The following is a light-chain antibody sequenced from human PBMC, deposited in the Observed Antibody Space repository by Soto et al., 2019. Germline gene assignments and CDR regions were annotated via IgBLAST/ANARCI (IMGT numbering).Light chain of an antibody. CDR3: VLYMGSGIGV. Sequence: QTVVTQEPSFSVSPGGTVTLTCGLSSGSVSTSYYPSWYQQTPGQSPRTLIYRTNTRSSGVPDRFSGSILGNKAALTITGVQADDESDYYCVLYMGSGIGVFGGGTQLTVL. J-gene: IGLJ3*02. CDR2: RTN. CDR1: SGSVSTSYY. V-gene: IGLV8-61*01.